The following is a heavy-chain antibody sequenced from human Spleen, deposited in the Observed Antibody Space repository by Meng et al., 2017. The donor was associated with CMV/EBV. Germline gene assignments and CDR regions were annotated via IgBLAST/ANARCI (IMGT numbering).Heavy chain of an antibody. CDR3: AKSWDDFWRGLLQH. Sequence: ASGFSCRHYGMNWVRQAPGKGLEWVAVIPSGGGNTYYADSVRGRFTISRDSSSDTLHLEMKSLRAEDTAVYYCAKSWDDFWRGLLQHWGQGTLVTVSS. D-gene: IGHD3-3*01. CDR1: GFSCRHYG. V-gene: IGHV3-30*02. CDR2: IPSGGGNT. J-gene: IGHJ1*01.